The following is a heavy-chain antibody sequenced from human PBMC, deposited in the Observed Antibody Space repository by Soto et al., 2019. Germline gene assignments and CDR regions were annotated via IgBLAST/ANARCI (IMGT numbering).Heavy chain of an antibody. J-gene: IGHJ4*02. Sequence: SETLSLTCTVSGGSISSYYWSWIRQPPGKGLEWIGYIYYSGSTNYNPSLKSRVTISVDTSKNQFSLKLSSVTAADPAVYYGARRYGWNFDYWGQGTLVTFSS. D-gene: IGHD6-19*01. CDR2: IYYSGST. V-gene: IGHV4-59*08. CDR3: ARRYGWNFDY. CDR1: GGSISSYY.